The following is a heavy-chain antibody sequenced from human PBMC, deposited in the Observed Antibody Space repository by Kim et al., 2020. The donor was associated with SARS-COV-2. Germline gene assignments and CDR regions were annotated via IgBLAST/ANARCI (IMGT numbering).Heavy chain of an antibody. J-gene: IGHJ6*02. CDR3: ARSQVVVAATNFGYYYGMDV. D-gene: IGHD2-15*01. CDR2: ISAYNGNT. CDR1: GYTFTSYG. Sequence: ASVKVSCKASGYTFTSYGISWVRQAPGQGLEWMGWISAYNGNTNYAQKLQGRVTMTTDTSTSTAYMELRSLRSDDTAVYYCARSQVVVAATNFGYYYGMDVWGQGTTVTVSS. V-gene: IGHV1-18*01.